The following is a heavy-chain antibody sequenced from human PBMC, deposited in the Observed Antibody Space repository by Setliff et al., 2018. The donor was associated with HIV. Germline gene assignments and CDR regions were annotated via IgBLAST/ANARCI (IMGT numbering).Heavy chain of an antibody. V-gene: IGHV4-39*07. J-gene: IGHJ5*01. Sequence: SETLSLTCSVSGGSISDNKYYWSWIRQPPGKGLEWTGSIYHTGKTYYNSALKNRLTISVDTSTNQFSLELSSVTAADTAVYYCARVRLELRQYWFDSWGQGSPVTVSS. CDR1: GGSISDNKYY. CDR2: IYHTGKT. CDR3: ARVRLELRQYWFDS. D-gene: IGHD1-7*01.